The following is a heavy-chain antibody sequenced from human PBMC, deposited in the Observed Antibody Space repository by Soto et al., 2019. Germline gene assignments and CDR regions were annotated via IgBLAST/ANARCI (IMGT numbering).Heavy chain of an antibody. J-gene: IGHJ4*02. CDR3: ARDGLDHFDY. CDR2: ISWNSGSI. V-gene: IGHV3-9*01. D-gene: IGHD6-6*01. CDR1: GFTFDDYA. Sequence: GGSLRLSCAASGFTFDDYAMHWVRQAPGKGLEWVSGISWNSGSIGYADSVKGRFTISRDNSKKNTLYLQMNSLRAEDTAVYYCARDGLDHFDYWGQGTLVTVSS.